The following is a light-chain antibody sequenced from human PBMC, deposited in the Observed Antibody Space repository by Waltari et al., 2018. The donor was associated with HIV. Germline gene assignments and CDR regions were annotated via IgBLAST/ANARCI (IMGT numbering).Light chain of an antibody. CDR1: TSNLGPGYD. CDR3: QAFDHSLSYV. V-gene: IGLV1-40*01. Sequence: QSVLTQPPSVSGAPGQTVTISCTGSTSNLGPGYDVHWYQQVPGTAPKLLISRKNNRPSGVPDRISGSKSGTSASLAIAGLQAEDEADFYCQAFDHSLSYVFGTGTKVTVL. J-gene: IGLJ1*01. CDR2: RKN.